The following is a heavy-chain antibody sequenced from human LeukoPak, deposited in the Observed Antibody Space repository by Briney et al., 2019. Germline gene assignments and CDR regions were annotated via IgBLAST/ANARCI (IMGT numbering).Heavy chain of an antibody. J-gene: IGHJ5*02. CDR1: GASISSGGTF. D-gene: IGHD3-22*01. CDR2: ISDSGST. CDR3: ARPYYYDSRIDP. V-gene: IGHV4-30-4*08. Sequence: SQTLSLTCTVSGASISSGGTFWTWIRQHPGKGLEWIAYISDSGSTYYHPSLKSRVTMSADTSKNQLSLKLSSVTAADTAVYYCARPYYYDSRIDPWGQGILVTVSS.